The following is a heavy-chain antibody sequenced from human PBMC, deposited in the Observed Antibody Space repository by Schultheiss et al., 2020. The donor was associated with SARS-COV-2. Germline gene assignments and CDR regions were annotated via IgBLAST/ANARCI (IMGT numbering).Heavy chain of an antibody. J-gene: IGHJ5*02. CDR2: IYYSGST. Sequence: SETLSLTCTVSGDSISSGGFYWSWIRQHPGKGLEWIGYIYYSGSTYYNPSLKSRVSIAIDTSKNQFSLKLSSVTAADTAVYYCARVRRTVTTGNWFDPWGQGTLVTVSS. D-gene: IGHD4-17*01. CDR3: ARVRRTVTTGNWFDP. V-gene: IGHV4-31*03. CDR1: GDSISSGGFY.